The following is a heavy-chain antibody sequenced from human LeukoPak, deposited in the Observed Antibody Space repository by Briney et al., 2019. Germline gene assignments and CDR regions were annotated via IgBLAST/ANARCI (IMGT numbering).Heavy chain of an antibody. CDR3: AKSFGYSRSWFDN. J-gene: IGHJ4*02. Sequence: QPGGSLRLSCSASGFTFSSYTMLWVRQAPGKGLKYVSTISSNGGTTYYADSVKGRFTISRDNSKNTLYLQMNSLRVGDTAVYYCAKSFGYSRSWFDNWGQGTLVTVSS. V-gene: IGHV3-64*04. D-gene: IGHD6-13*01. CDR2: ISSNGGTT. CDR1: GFTFSSYT.